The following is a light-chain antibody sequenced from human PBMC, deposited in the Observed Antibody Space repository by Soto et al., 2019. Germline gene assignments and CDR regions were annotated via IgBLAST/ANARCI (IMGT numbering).Light chain of an antibody. J-gene: IGKJ1*01. CDR3: QQYYSYPLT. V-gene: IGKV1-5*01. CDR1: QSMSTW. CDR2: AAS. Sequence: DIQMTQSPSTLSASVGDRVTITCRASQSMSTWLAWYQQKPGEAPKLLIYAASTLQSGVPSRFSGSGSGTDFTLTISCLQSEDFATYYCQQYYSYPLTFGQGTKVEIK.